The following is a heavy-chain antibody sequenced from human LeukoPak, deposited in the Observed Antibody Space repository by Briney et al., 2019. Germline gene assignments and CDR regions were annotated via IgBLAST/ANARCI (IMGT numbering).Heavy chain of an antibody. J-gene: IGHJ4*02. Sequence: GGSLRLSCVGSGFTFSGSALHWVRQAPGKGLEWMAVISYDGNNEHYADSVEGRFTISRDNSKNTLYLQMNSLRAEDTAVYYCAKDLGTMVRGVIITSPGGQGTLVTVSS. D-gene: IGHD3-10*01. V-gene: IGHV3-30-3*01. CDR2: ISYDGNNE. CDR3: AKDLGTMVRGVIITSP. CDR1: GFTFSGSA.